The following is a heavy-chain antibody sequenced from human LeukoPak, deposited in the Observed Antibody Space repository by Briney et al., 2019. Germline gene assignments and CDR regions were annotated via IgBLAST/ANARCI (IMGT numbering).Heavy chain of an antibody. CDR3: ARALWSGPVYYGMDV. CDR2: ISSTSSYI. D-gene: IGHD3-10*01. V-gene: IGHV3-21*01. J-gene: IGHJ6*02. CDR1: GFTFSNYN. Sequence: PGGSLKLSCAASGFTFSNYNFYWVRQAPGKGLEWVSSISSTSSYIYYADSMKGRFTISRDNAKNSLYLQMNSLRAEDTAVYYCARALWSGPVYYGMDVWGQGTTVTVSS.